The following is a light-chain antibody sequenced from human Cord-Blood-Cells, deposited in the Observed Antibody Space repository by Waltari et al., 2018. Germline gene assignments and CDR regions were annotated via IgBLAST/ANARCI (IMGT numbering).Light chain of an antibody. CDR2: DVS. Sequence: TISCTGTSSDVGGYNYVSWYQQHPGKAPKLMIYDVSNRPSGVSNRFSGSKSGNTASLTISGLQAEDEAGYYCSSYTSSSTVVFGGGTKLTVL. CDR3: SSYTSSSTVV. CDR1: SSDVGGYNY. V-gene: IGLV2-14*04. J-gene: IGLJ2*01.